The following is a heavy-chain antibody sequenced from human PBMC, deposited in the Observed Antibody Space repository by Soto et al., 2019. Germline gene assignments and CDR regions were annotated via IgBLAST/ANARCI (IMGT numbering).Heavy chain of an antibody. CDR2: ISSSSSYI. Sequence: PGGSLRLSCAASGFTFSSYSMNWVRQAPGKGLEWVSSISSSSSYIYYADSVKGRFTISRDNAKNSLYLQMNSLRAEDTAVYYCARDGNDFSYAIDYWGQGTLVTVSS. J-gene: IGHJ4*02. CDR3: ARDGNDFSYAIDY. V-gene: IGHV3-21*01. CDR1: GFTFSSYS. D-gene: IGHD3-3*01.